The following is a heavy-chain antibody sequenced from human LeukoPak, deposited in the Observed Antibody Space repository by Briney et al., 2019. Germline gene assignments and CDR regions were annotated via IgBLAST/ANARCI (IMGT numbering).Heavy chain of an antibody. CDR1: GFTFSSYA. V-gene: IGHV3-23*01. Sequence: GGSLRLSCAASGFTFSSYAMSWVRQAPGKGLEWVSAISGSGGSTYYADSVKGRFTISRDNSKNTLYLQMNSLRAEDTAVYYCARFNYYDSSGYYLFDYWGQGTLVTVSS. D-gene: IGHD3-22*01. J-gene: IGHJ4*02. CDR2: ISGSGGST. CDR3: ARFNYYDSSGYYLFDY.